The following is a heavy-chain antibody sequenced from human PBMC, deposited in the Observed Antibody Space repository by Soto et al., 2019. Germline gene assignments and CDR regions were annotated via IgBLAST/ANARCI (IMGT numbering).Heavy chain of an antibody. V-gene: IGHV4-31*03. CDR3: AREGGIVGATAAYY. CDR2: TYYSGST. D-gene: IGHD1-26*01. J-gene: IGHJ4*02. CDR1: GGSISRGGYY. Sequence: QVQLQESGPGLVKPSQTLSLTCTVSGGSISRGGYYWSWIRQHPGKGLEWFGYTYYSGSTYYNPSLKSRVTISVETYKNQFSPKLSSVTAADTAVYYCAREGGIVGATAAYYWGQGTLVTVSS.